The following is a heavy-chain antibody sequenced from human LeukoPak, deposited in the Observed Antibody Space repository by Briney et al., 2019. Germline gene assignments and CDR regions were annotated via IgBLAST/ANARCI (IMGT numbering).Heavy chain of an antibody. Sequence: PGGSLRLSCAASGLTFSNYAMNWVRQAPGKGLEWVSGIIGGSSTNTYYAASVKGRFPISRDNSKNTLYLQMNSLRAEDTAVYYCAKADGTTGTTRADYWGQGTLVTVSS. V-gene: IGHV3-23*01. D-gene: IGHD1-1*01. CDR1: GLTFSNYA. CDR3: AKADGTTGTTRADY. CDR2: IIGGSSTNT. J-gene: IGHJ4*02.